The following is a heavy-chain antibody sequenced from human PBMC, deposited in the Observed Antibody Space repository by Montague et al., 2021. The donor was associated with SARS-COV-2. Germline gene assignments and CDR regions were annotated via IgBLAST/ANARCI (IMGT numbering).Heavy chain of an antibody. D-gene: IGHD3-10*01. V-gene: IGHV4-39*01. J-gene: IGHJ3*02. CDR3: AKLESTRVDIIRGAFHI. Sequence: SETLSLTCSVSGDSINNSRYYWGWIRQPPGKGLEWIGTIYYSGSAYYXPSLKSRVTISVDTSKDQFSLKLNSVTATDTAVYYCAKLESTRVDIIRGAFHIWGQGTMVTVSS. CDR2: IYYSGSA. CDR1: GDSINNSRYY.